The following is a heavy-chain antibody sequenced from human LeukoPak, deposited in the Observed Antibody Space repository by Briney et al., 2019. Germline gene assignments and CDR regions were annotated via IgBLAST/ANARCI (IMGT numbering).Heavy chain of an antibody. CDR3: ARDVWPYCGRPNCYLVSDP. D-gene: IGHD2-2*01. Sequence: ASVKVSCKASGYTFTSYGISWVRQAPGQGLEWMGWISACSGNTNYAQNLQGRVTMTTDTSTSTAYMELRSLRSDDTAVYYCARDVWPYCGRPNCYLVSDPWGQGTLVTVSS. CDR2: ISACSGNT. J-gene: IGHJ5*02. V-gene: IGHV1-18*01. CDR1: GYTFTSYG.